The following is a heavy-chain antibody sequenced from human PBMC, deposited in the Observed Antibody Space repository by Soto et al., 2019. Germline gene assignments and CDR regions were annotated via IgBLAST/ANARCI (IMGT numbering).Heavy chain of an antibody. V-gene: IGHV3-74*01. CDR2: INEDESNT. CDR3: HLYLGADYAYYYGMDV. J-gene: IGHJ6*02. D-gene: IGHD2-2*02. Sequence: PGGSLRLSCATSGFTFSNYWMHWVRQAPGKGPVWVSRINEDESNTNYADSVKGRFTISRDNYKNTLDLHMNSLRAEDTAVYYCHLYLGADYAYYYGMDVWGQGTTVTVSS. CDR1: GFTFSNYW.